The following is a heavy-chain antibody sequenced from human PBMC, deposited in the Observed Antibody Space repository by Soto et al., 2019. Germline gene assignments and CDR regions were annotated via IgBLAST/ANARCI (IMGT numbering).Heavy chain of an antibody. D-gene: IGHD6-19*01. J-gene: IGHJ4*02. V-gene: IGHV3-48*02. CDR3: ARGAVTGTSLFDY. Sequence: GGSMRLSCAASGFTLTTYIMNWVRQAPGKGLEWISFINKNGFTIYYADSVKGRFTISRDYAKNSLYLQMDSLRHEDTAVYYCARGAVTGTSLFDYWGLGTLVTVPQ. CDR2: INKNGFTI. CDR1: GFTLTTYI.